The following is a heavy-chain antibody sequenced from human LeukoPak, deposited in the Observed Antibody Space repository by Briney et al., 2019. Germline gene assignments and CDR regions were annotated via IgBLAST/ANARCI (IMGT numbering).Heavy chain of an antibody. CDR1: GYTFTSYG. D-gene: IGHD3-22*01. CDR3: ARDPSYDSSGYPNWFDP. Sequence: ASVTVSCTASGYTFTSYGITWVRLAPGQGLEWMGWISAYNGNTNYAQMFQGRVIMTTDTSTNTAYMELRSLRADDTAMYYCARDPSYDSSGYPNWFDPWGQGTLVTVSS. J-gene: IGHJ5*02. V-gene: IGHV1-18*01. CDR2: ISAYNGNT.